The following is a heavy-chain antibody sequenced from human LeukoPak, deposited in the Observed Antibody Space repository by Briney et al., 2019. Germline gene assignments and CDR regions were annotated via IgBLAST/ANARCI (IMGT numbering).Heavy chain of an antibody. J-gene: IGHJ4*02. CDR2: ISYDGSNK. CDR1: GFTFSSYG. Sequence: PGRSLRLSCAASGFTFSSYGMPWVRQAPGKGLEWVAVISYDGSNKYYADSVKGRFTISRDNSKNTLYLQMNSLRAEDTAVYYCAKNMIFVGFDYWGQGTLVTVSS. CDR3: AKNMIFVGFDY. D-gene: IGHD3/OR15-3a*01. V-gene: IGHV3-30*18.